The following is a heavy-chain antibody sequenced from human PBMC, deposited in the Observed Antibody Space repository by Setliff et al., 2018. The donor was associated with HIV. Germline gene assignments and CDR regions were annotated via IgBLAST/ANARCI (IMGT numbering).Heavy chain of an antibody. CDR2: IYYSGST. Sequence: SETLSLTCTVSGGSISSYYWSWIRQPPGKGLEWIGYIYYSGSTNYNPSRKSRVTISVDTSKNQFSLKLSSVTAADTAVYYCAREDYYYYGMDVWGQGTTVTVSS. V-gene: IGHV4-59*12. CDR3: AREDYYYYGMDV. J-gene: IGHJ6*02. CDR1: GGSISSYY.